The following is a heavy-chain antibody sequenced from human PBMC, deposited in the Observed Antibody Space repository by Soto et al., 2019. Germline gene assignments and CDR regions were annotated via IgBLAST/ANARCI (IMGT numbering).Heavy chain of an antibody. CDR1: GGSFSGYY. Sequence: LETLSLTCAVYGGSFSGYYWSWIRQPPGKGLEWIGEINHSGSTNYNPSLKSRVTISVDTSKNQFSLKLSSVTAADTAVYYCARAPSRDGYNSYDYWGQGTLVTVSS. J-gene: IGHJ4*02. CDR2: INHSGST. D-gene: IGHD5-12*01. CDR3: ARAPSRDGYNSYDY. V-gene: IGHV4-34*01.